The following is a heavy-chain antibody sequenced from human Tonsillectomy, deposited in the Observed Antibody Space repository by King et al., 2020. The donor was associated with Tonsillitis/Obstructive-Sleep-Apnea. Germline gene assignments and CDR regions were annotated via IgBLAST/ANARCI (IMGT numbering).Heavy chain of an antibody. V-gene: IGHV4-39*01. Sequence: QLQESGPGLVKPSETLSLTCTVSGGSISSSSYYWGWIRQPPGKGLEWIGSIYYNGSTYYNPSLKSRVTISVDTSKNQFSLKLSSVTAADTAVYYCAYGSGSYTGRYYFDYWGQGTLVTVSS. J-gene: IGHJ4*02. D-gene: IGHD3-10*01. CDR1: GGSISSSSYY. CDR2: IYYNGST. CDR3: AYGSGSYTGRYYFDY.